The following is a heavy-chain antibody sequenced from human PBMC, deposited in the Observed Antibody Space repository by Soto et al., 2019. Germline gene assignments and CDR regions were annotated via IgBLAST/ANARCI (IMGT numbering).Heavy chain of an antibody. CDR1: GGAINTFD. V-gene: IGHV4-4*07. D-gene: IGHD5-12*01. J-gene: IGHJ4*02. CDR3: AREGSYSAYNFAHGIQLWSFDF. CDR2: IFSSGST. Sequence: PSEHLSLTCTVSGGAINTFDGSWVRQTDGKGLEWIGRIFSSGSTSFNPSLESRVAMSVDTSKNHFSLNLSSVTAADMAVYYCAREGSYSAYNFAHGIQLWSFDFWGQGALVTVSS.